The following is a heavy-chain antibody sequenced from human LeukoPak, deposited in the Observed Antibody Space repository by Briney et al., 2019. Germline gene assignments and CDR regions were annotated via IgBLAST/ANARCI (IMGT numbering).Heavy chain of an antibody. Sequence: GGSLRLSCAASGFTFSDHYMDWVRQAPGKGLEWVARSRDTAHSYTTEYAASVKGRFTISRDESKNLLHLQMNSLKTEDTAVYYCVRVALGRGHYGMDVWGQGTTVTVSS. CDR2: SRDTAHSYTT. V-gene: IGHV3-72*01. J-gene: IGHJ6*02. D-gene: IGHD3-3*02. CDR3: VRVALGRGHYGMDV. CDR1: GFTFSDHY.